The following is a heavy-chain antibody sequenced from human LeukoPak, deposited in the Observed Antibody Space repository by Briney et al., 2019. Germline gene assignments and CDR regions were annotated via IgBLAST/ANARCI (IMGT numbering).Heavy chain of an antibody. CDR3: AKDLGVVVVPAAMREPFAS. D-gene: IGHD2-2*01. CDR1: AFTFSSDA. CDR2: ISVSVGST. J-gene: IGHJ4*02. V-gene: IGHV3-23*01. Sequence: GRSLRLSCAASAFTFSSDATSWGRQAPGKGLEWVSAISVSVGSTYYAGPVKGRFNISRDNSKNTLSLQMNSLRAEDTAVYYCAKDLGVVVVPAAMREPFASWGQGPLVTVSA.